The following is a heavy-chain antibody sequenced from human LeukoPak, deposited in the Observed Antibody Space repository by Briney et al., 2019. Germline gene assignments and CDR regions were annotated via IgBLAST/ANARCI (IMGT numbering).Heavy chain of an antibody. V-gene: IGHV3-30*18. CDR1: EFTFSRSG. Sequence: GGSLRLSCAASEFTFSRSGLQWVRQAPGKGLEWVAVISYDGSNKYYADSVKGRFTISRDNSKNTLYLQMNSLRAEDTAVYYCAKNYSGYDCPNWCEFWVQGTLVTVSS. CDR2: ISYDGSNK. D-gene: IGHD5-12*01. J-gene: IGHJ5*01. CDR3: AKNYSGYDCPNWCEF.